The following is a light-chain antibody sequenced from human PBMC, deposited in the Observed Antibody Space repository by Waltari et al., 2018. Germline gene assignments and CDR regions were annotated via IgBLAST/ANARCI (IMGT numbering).Light chain of an antibody. Sequence: QSALTQPASVSGSPGQSITIPCTGTSSDVGGYNYVSWYQQQPGKAPKLMIYDVSNRPSGVSNRFSGSKSGNTASLTISGLQAEDEADYYCSSYISSSTLELFGGGTSLTVL. CDR3: SSYISSSTLEL. CDR2: DVS. V-gene: IGLV2-14*03. J-gene: IGLJ2*01. CDR1: SSDVGGYNY.